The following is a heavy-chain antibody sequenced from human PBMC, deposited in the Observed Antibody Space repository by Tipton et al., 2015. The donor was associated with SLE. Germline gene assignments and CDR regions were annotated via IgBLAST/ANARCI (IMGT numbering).Heavy chain of an antibody. CDR3: TRDPAYYDISGSPYSY. Sequence: TLSLPCTVSGGSISSYYWSWIRQPAGKGLEWIGRIYTSGSTNYNPPPESRVTMSVDTSKNQFSLKLNSVTAADTAVYDCTRDPAYYDISGSPYSYGGQGTLVIVSS. J-gene: IGHJ4*02. CDR1: GGSISSYY. V-gene: IGHV4-4*07. D-gene: IGHD3-22*01. CDR2: IYTSGST.